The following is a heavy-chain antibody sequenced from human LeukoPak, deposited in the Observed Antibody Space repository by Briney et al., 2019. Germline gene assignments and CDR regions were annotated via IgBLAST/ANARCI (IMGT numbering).Heavy chain of an antibody. CDR3: VKSILLDC. V-gene: IGHV3-7*01. D-gene: IGHD2-21*01. CDR2: IKEDGSQK. J-gene: IGHJ4*02. Sequence: GGSLRLSCAASGFTFSGSWMSWVRQAPGKGLEWVANIKEDGSQKYYVDSVKGRLTISRDNAKNAPHLEMNSLRVDDTAVYYCVKSILLDCWGQGTLVTVSS. CDR1: GFTFSGSW.